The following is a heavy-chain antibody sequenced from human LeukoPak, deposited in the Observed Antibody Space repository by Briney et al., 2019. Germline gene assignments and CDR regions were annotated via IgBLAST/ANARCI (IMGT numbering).Heavy chain of an antibody. J-gene: IGHJ3*02. D-gene: IGHD2-2*01. Sequence: GGSLRLXCAASGFTVSSNCMSWVRQAPGKGLEWVSVIYSGGSTYYADSVTGRFTISRDNSKNTLYLQMNSLRAEDTAVYYCARDLPNCSSTSCYPSDAFDIWGPGTTVTVSS. CDR1: GFTVSSNC. CDR2: IYSGGST. V-gene: IGHV3-53*01. CDR3: ARDLPNCSSTSCYPSDAFDI.